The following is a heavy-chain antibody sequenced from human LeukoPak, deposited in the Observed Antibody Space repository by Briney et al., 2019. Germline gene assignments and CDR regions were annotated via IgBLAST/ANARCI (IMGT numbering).Heavy chain of an antibody. Sequence: SGTLSLTCAVSGGSISSSNWWSWVRQPPGKGLEWIGEIYHSGSTNYNPSLKSRVTISVDTSKNQFSLKLSSVTAADTAVYYCARDRKYYYDSSGFYSDAFDIWGQGTMVTVSS. CDR1: GGSISSSNW. D-gene: IGHD3-22*01. J-gene: IGHJ3*02. CDR2: IYHSGST. V-gene: IGHV4-4*02. CDR3: ARDRKYYYDSSGFYSDAFDI.